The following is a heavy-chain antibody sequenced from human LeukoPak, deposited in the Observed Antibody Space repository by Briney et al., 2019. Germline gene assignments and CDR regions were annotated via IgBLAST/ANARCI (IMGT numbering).Heavy chain of an antibody. D-gene: IGHD6-13*01. V-gene: IGHV3-7*01. Sequence: GGSLRLSCAASGFTFSNYWMSWVRQAPGKGLEWVANIKQDGSEKYYVDSVKGRFTTSRDDAENSLSLQMNSLRADDTAVYYCARDIIAAAGRYGEFHYYYYMDVWGKGTTVTVSS. CDR1: GFTFSNYW. CDR2: IKQDGSEK. J-gene: IGHJ6*03. CDR3: ARDIIAAAGRYGEFHYYYYMDV.